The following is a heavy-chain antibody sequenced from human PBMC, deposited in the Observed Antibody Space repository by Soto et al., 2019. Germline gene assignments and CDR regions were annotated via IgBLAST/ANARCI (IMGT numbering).Heavy chain of an antibody. CDR2: ITSSTSYI. Sequence: GGSLRPSCAASGFTFSSYSMNWVRQAPGKGLEWVSSITSSTSYIYYADSVKGRFTISRDNAKNSLYLQMNSLRAEDTAVYYCARDDTYGMDVWGQGTTVTVSS. J-gene: IGHJ6*02. CDR3: ARDDTYGMDV. V-gene: IGHV3-21*01. CDR1: GFTFSSYS.